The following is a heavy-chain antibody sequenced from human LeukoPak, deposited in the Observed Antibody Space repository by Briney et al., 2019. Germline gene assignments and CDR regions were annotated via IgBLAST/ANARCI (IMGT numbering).Heavy chain of an antibody. J-gene: IGHJ4*02. D-gene: IGHD1-26*01. CDR3: AKDRRLGVGATRGATDY. CDR2: ISGSGGST. V-gene: IGHV3-23*01. Sequence: GGSLRLSCAASGFTFSSYAMSWVRQAPGKGLEWVSAISGSGGSTYYADSVKGRFTISRDNSKNTLYLQMNSLRAEDTAVYYCAKDRRLGVGATRGATDYWGRGTLVTVSS. CDR1: GFTFSSYA.